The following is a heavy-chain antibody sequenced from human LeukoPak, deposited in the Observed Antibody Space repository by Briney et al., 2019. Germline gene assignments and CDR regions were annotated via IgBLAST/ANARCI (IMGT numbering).Heavy chain of an antibody. CDR2: INGYNGHT. Sequence: GASVKVSCKTSGYIFTNYGVSWVRQAPGQGLEWMGWINGYNGHTIYAQEFQGRDTLTTDTSTSTAHMDLRSLRSDNTAVYYCVRDSDHAPDYWGQGTLVTVSS. CDR3: VRDSDHAPDY. CDR1: GYIFTNYG. J-gene: IGHJ4*02. V-gene: IGHV1-18*01. D-gene: IGHD3-10*01.